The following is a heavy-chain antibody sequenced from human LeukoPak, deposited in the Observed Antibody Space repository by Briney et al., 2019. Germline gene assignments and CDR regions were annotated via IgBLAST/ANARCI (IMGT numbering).Heavy chain of an antibody. J-gene: IGHJ2*01. V-gene: IGHV4-4*07. CDR1: GASVTRYY. D-gene: IGHD3-22*01. CDR2: IYTNGTV. Sequence: PSETLSLTCSVSGASVTRYYWSWIRQPVGKGLEWFGRIYTNGTVNYNPSLKRRVTMSREMSKNQFSLKLTSVTAADTAVNYCARLLGSSGYAGDWYFDLWGRGNLVTVSS. CDR3: ARLLGSSGYAGDWYFDL.